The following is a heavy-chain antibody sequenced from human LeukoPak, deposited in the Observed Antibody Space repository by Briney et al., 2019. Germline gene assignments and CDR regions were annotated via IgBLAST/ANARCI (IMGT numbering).Heavy chain of an antibody. CDR3: ARGSNSIYSSSWYYYGMDV. CDR1: GGTFSSYA. CDR2: IIPIFGTA. Sequence: SVKVSCKASGGTFSSYAISWVRQAPGQGLEWMGGIIPIFGTANYAQKFQGRVTITAGESTSTAYMELSSLRSEDTAVYYCARGSNSIYSSSWYYYGMDVWGQGTTVTVSS. V-gene: IGHV1-69*13. J-gene: IGHJ6*02. D-gene: IGHD6-13*01.